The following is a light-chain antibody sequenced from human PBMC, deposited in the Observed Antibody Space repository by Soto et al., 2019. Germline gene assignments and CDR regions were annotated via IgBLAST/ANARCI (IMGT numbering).Light chain of an antibody. Sequence: QSVLTQPASVSGSPGQSINISCTGTSSDVGGYKYVSWYQQHPDKAPKLIIFEVSNRPSGISSRFSGSKSGNTASLTISGLQAEDEADYYCASYTSSSTSVIFGRGTKVTVL. CDR1: SSDVGGYKY. V-gene: IGLV2-14*01. CDR2: EVS. CDR3: ASYTSSSTSVI. J-gene: IGLJ2*01.